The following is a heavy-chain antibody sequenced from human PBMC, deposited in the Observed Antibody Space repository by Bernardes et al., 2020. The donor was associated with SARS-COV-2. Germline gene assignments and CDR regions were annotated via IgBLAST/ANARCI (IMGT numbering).Heavy chain of an antibody. Sequence: LRLSCAASGFIFNDYYMSWIRQAPGKGLEWVAYISGSGKSKYYSDSVKGRFTISWDNAKNSVILEMNSLRADDTAVYYCAGPSSSDYYYGMNLWGQGTAVTVSS. J-gene: IGHJ6*02. CDR2: ISGSGKSK. CDR3: AGPSSSDYYYGMNL. D-gene: IGHD3-10*01. CDR1: GFIFNDYY. V-gene: IGHV3-11*01.